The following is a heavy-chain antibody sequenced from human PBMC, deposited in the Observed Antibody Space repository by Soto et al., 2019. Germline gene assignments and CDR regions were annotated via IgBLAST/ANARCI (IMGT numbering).Heavy chain of an antibody. J-gene: IGHJ3*02. D-gene: IGHD3-22*01. Sequence: PGGSLRLSCAASGFTFSSYGMHWVRQAPGKGLEWVAVIWYDGSNKYYADSVKGRFTISRDNSKNTLYLQMNSLRAEDTAVYYCASGVYYDSSGDDAFDIWGQGTMVTVSS. CDR2: IWYDGSNK. V-gene: IGHV3-33*01. CDR3: ASGVYYDSSGDDAFDI. CDR1: GFTFSSYG.